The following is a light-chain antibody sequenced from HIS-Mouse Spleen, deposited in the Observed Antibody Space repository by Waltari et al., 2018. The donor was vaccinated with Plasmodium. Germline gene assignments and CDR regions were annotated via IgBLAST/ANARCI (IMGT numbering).Light chain of an antibody. J-gene: IGKJ3*01. CDR1: QIVSSN. CDR2: GAS. CDR3: QQYNNWSFT. V-gene: IGKV3-15*01. Sequence: ILMTQSPASLSVSPGVRATLACRASQIVSSNLALYQQKPGQAPRLLIYGASTRATGIPARFSGSGSGTEFTLTISSLQSEDFAVYYCQQYNNWSFTFGPGTKVDIK.